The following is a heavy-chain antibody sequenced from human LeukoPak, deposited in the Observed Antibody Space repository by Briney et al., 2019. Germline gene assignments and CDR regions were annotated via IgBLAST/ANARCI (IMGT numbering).Heavy chain of an antibody. CDR3: ARWKYFDNSGYYSDWNFDL. CDR2: IHYTGST. J-gene: IGHJ2*01. D-gene: IGHD3-22*01. Sequence: SSETLSLTCSVSGGSISSYYWCWIRQPPGKGLEWIGYIHYTGSTNYYPSLKSRVTMSLDTSKNQFSMELMSVTAADTAVYYCARWKYFDNSGYYSDWNFDLWGRGTLVTVSS. CDR1: GGSISSYY. V-gene: IGHV4-59*08.